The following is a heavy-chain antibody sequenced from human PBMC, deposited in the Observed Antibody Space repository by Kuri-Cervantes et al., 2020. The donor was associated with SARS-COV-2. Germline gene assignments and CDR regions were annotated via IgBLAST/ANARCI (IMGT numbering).Heavy chain of an antibody. D-gene: IGHD6-13*01. J-gene: IGHJ4*02. Sequence: SVKVSCKASGYTFSSYYLHWVRQAPGQGLEWMGGIIPIFCTANYAQKFQGRVTITADESTSTAYMELSSLRSEDTAVYYCARDCGLERHRIAAAGIVFFDYWGQGTLVTVSS. CDR3: ARDCGLERHRIAAAGIVFFDY. CDR1: GYTFSSYY. V-gene: IGHV1-69*13. CDR2: IIPIFCTA.